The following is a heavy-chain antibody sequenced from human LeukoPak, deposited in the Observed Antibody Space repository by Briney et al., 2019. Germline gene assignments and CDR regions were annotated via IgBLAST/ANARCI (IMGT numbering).Heavy chain of an antibody. D-gene: IGHD3-3*01. Sequence: ASVKVSCKASGYTFTGYYMHWVRQAPGQGLEWMGRINPNSGGTNYAQKFQGRVTMTRDTSISTAYMELSRLRSDDTAVYYCVPRRYDFWSGYYNYFDYWGQGTLVTVSS. CDR3: VPRRYDFWSGYYNYFDY. J-gene: IGHJ4*02. CDR1: GYTFTGYY. V-gene: IGHV1-2*06. CDR2: INPNSGGT.